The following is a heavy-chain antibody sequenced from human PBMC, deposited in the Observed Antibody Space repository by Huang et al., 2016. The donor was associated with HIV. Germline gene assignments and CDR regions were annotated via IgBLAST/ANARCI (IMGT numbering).Heavy chain of an antibody. D-gene: IGHD1-7*01. Sequence: VESGGRSVQPGGSIKLSCVGSKFTFGAYWMSWVRQHPGKGLEWGAKIKQDESEKYYADSVKGRFNSSRDNARKVLFLEMDNLRVEDTAMYFCATKTAGMDIWGQGTTVTVSS. J-gene: IGHJ6*02. CDR1: KFTFGAYW. CDR2: IKQDESEK. V-gene: IGHV3-7*01. CDR3: ATKTAGMDI.